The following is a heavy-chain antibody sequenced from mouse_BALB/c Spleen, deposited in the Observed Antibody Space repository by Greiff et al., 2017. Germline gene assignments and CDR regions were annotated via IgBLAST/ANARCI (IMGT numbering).Heavy chain of an antibody. Sequence: VQLQQSGAELVKPGASVKLSCTASGFNIKDTYMHWVKQRPEQGLEWIGRIDPANGNTKYDPKFQCKATITADTSSNTSYLQLSSLTSEDTAVYYCARIYCDLFAYWGQGTLVTVSA. CDR2: IDPANGNT. CDR3: ARIYCDLFAY. CDR1: GFNIKDTY. D-gene: IGHD2-4*01. V-gene: IGHV14-3*02. J-gene: IGHJ3*01.